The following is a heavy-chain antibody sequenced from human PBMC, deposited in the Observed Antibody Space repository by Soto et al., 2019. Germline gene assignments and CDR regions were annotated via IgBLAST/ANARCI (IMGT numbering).Heavy chain of an antibody. CDR3: ARGNHRWLQLWYFDL. V-gene: IGHV1-69*12. J-gene: IGHJ2*01. Sequence: QVQLVQSGAAVKKPGSSVTVSCKASGGTFSSYTISWVRQAPGQGLEWMGEIIPIFGTANYAQKFQGRVTITADESTSTAYMELSSLRSEDTAVYYCARGNHRWLQLWYFDLWGRGTLVTVSS. D-gene: IGHD5-12*01. CDR2: IIPIFGTA. CDR1: GGTFSSYT.